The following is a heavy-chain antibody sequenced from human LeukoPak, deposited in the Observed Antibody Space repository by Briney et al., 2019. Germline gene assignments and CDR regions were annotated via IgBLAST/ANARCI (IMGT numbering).Heavy chain of an antibody. CDR1: GGSFSGYY. J-gene: IGHJ4*02. Sequence: SETLSLTCAVYGGSFSGYYWSWIRQPPGKGLEWIGEINHSGSTNYNPSLKSRVTISVDTSKNQFSLKLSSVTAADTAVYYCARAPMAYYYGSGSAKYFDYWGQGTLVTVSS. CDR3: ARAPMAYYYGSGSAKYFDY. CDR2: INHSGST. V-gene: IGHV4-34*01. D-gene: IGHD3-10*01.